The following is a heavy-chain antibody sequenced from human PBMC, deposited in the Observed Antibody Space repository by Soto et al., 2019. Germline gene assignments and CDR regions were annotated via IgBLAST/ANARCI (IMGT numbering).Heavy chain of an antibody. CDR2: ISAYNGNT. D-gene: IGHD3-9*01. CDR3: AREFDWLLRPDYYYGMDV. J-gene: IGHJ6*02. CDR1: GYTFTSYG. V-gene: IGHV1-18*01. Sequence: QVQLVQSGAEVQKPAASVKVSCKASGYTFTSYGISWVRQAPGQGLEWMGWISAYNGNTNYAQKLQGRVTMTTDTSTSTAYMELRSLRSDDTAVYYCAREFDWLLRPDYYYGMDVWGQGTTVTVSS.